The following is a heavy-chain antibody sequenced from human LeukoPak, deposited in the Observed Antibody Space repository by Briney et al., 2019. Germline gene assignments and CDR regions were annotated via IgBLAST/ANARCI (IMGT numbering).Heavy chain of an antibody. CDR2: IRYDDNE. J-gene: IGHJ4*02. V-gene: IGHV3-30*02. D-gene: IGHD3-22*01. Sequence: GGSLRLSCAASGFTFSNYGMHWVRQAPGKGLEWVAFIRYDDNEHYADSVKGRFTISRDNSKNTLYLQMNTLRAEDTAVCYCGKHDSSSDFWGQGTLVTVSS. CDR3: GKHDSSSDF. CDR1: GFTFSNYG.